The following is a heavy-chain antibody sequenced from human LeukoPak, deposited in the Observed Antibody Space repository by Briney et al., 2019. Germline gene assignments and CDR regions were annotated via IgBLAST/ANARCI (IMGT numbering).Heavy chain of an antibody. CDR1: GYTFTGYY. CDR2: INPNSGGT. Sequence: EASVKVSCKASGYTFTGYYMHWVRQAPGQGLEWMGWINPNSGGTNYAQKFQGRVTMTRDTSISTAYMELSRLRSDDTAVYYCARARSGSYGMVPDYWGQGTLVTVSS. J-gene: IGHJ4*02. CDR3: ARARSGSYGMVPDY. V-gene: IGHV1-2*02. D-gene: IGHD1-26*01.